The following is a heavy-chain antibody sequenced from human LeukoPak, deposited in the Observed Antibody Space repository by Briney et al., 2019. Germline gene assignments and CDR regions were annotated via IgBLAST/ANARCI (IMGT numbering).Heavy chain of an antibody. D-gene: IGHD3-22*01. V-gene: IGHV3-33*01. CDR3: ARDSEFDSSGYSPPLQY. CDR1: GFTFSNYG. Sequence: GGSLRLSCAASGFTFSNYGMHWVRQAPGKGLEWVAVIWYDGSDKYYADPVKGRFTISRDNSKDTLYLQMNSLRAEDTAVYYCARDSEFDSSGYSPPLQYWGQGTLVPVSS. CDR2: IWYDGSDK. J-gene: IGHJ4*02.